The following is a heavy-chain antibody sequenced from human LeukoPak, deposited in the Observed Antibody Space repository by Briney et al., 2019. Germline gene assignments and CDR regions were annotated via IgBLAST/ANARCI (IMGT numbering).Heavy chain of an antibody. CDR2: FNHSGST. J-gene: IGHJ4*02. CDR3: ARVPPTYYYDSSGYYGGGYFDY. Sequence: SETLSLTCAVYGGSFSGYSWTWIRQPPGKGLEWIGEFNHSGSTYYNPSLKSRVTISVDTSKNQFSLKLSSVTAADTAVYYCARVPPTYYYDSSGYYGGGYFDYWGQGTLVTVSS. D-gene: IGHD3-22*01. V-gene: IGHV4-34*01. CDR1: GGSFSGYS.